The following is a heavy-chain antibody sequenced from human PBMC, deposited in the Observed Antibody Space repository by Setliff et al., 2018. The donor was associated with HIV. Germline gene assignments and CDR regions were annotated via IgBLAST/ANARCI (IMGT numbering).Heavy chain of an antibody. Sequence: SETLSLTCAVYGGSFSGYYWSWIRQPPGKGLEWIGEINHSGSTNYNPSLKSRVTISVDTSKNQFSLKLSSVTAADTAVYYCARGRDYTGSWFRPFYLDFWGHGNLVTVSS. V-gene: IGHV4-34*01. J-gene: IGHJ4*01. CDR1: GGSFSGYY. CDR3: ARGRDYTGSWFRPFYLDF. CDR2: INHSGST. D-gene: IGHD3-3*01.